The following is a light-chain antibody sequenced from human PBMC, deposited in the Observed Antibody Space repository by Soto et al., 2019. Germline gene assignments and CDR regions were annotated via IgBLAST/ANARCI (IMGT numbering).Light chain of an antibody. V-gene: IGLV2-14*01. CDR2: EVT. Sequence: QSALTQPASVSGSPGQSITISCTGTSSDVGAYNYVSWYQQHPGKAPKLIIYEVTNRPSGVSNRFSGSKSGNTASLTISGLQAEDEADDYGSSFTTSSTYVFGTGTKVTVL. CDR3: SSFTTSSTYV. CDR1: SSDVGAYNY. J-gene: IGLJ1*01.